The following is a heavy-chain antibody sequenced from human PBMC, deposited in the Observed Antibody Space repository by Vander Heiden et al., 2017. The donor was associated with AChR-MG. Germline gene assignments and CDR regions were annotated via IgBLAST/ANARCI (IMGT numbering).Heavy chain of an antibody. CDR2: LNQDGSEK. V-gene: IGHV3-7*01. CDR3: SAGDYFNY. D-gene: IGHD6-25*01. CDR1: GFTFSNSW. J-gene: IGHJ4*02. Sequence: EVQLVESGGGLVQPGGSLRLPCAASGFTFSNSWMSWVRQAPGKGLEWVANLNQDGSEKYSVDSVKGRFTISRDNAKNSLYLQMNSLRAEDTAVYYCSAGDYFNYWGQGTLLTVSS.